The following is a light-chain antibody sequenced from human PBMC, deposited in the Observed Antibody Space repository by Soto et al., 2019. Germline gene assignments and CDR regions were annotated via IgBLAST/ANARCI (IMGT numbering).Light chain of an antibody. J-gene: IGKJ1*01. CDR1: QSIGSW. CDR3: QQYGSYSPWT. Sequence: DIQMTQSPSTLSASVGDRVTITCRASQSIGSWLAWYQQKPGKAPKLLIYKASSLESGVPSRFRGSGSGTEFTLTISSLQPDDFARYYCQQYGSYSPWTFGQGTKVEIK. CDR2: KAS. V-gene: IGKV1-5*03.